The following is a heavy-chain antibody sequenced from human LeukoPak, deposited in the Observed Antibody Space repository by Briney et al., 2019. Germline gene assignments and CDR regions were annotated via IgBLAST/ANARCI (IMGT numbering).Heavy chain of an antibody. CDR3: ARQGGYASPFDY. J-gene: IGHJ4*02. V-gene: IGHV4-59*08. CDR2: IYNSKSS. Sequence: SETLSLTCTVSGGSISSYYWSWIRQPPGKGLEWIGNIYNSKSSNYNPSLKSRVTISVDSSEKQFSLKLISVTAADTAVYYCARQGGYASPFDYWGQGTLVTVSS. D-gene: IGHD5-12*01. CDR1: GGSISSYY.